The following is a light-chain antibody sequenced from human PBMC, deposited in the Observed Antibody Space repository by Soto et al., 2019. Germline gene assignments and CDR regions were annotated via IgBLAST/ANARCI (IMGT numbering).Light chain of an antibody. J-gene: IGLJ1*01. CDR3: CSYADNNDYV. Sequence: QSALTQPPSASGSLGQSVTISCTGTSSDVGAYNYVSWYQQHPGKAPKLMIYEVTRRPSGVPDRFSGSKSGNTASLNVSGLRAEDEADYYCCSYADNNDYVFGTGTKLTVL. CDR2: EVT. CDR1: SSDVGAYNY. V-gene: IGLV2-8*01.